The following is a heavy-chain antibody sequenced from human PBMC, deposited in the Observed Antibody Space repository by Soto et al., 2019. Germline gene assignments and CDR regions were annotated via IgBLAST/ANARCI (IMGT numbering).Heavy chain of an antibody. J-gene: IGHJ6*02. Sequence: GGSLRLSCAASGFTFSDYYMSWIRQAPGKGLEWVSYISSSGSTIYYADSVKGRFTISRDNAKNSLYLQMNSLRAEDTAVYYCARRVVTAAIDYYYGMDVWGQGTTVTVSS. V-gene: IGHV3-11*01. CDR1: GFTFSDYY. CDR3: ARRVVTAAIDYYYGMDV. CDR2: ISSSGSTI. D-gene: IGHD2-2*01.